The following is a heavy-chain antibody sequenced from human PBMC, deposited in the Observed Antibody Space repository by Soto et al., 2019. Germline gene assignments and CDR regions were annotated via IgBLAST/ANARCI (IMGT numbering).Heavy chain of an antibody. Sequence: VQLQESGPGLVKPSQTLSLTCTVSGGSISSGDYYWSWIRQPPGKGLEWIGYIYYSGSTYYNPSLTSRVTISVDTSKNQCSLKLSSVTAADTAVYYCARARGSYYYYGMDVWGQGTTVTVSS. CDR1: GGSISSGDYY. D-gene: IGHD5-12*01. CDR3: ARARGSYYYYGMDV. V-gene: IGHV4-30-4*01. CDR2: IYYSGST. J-gene: IGHJ6*02.